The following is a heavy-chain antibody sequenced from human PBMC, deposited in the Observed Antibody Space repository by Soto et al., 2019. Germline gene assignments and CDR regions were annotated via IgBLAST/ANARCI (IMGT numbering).Heavy chain of an antibody. J-gene: IGHJ4*02. D-gene: IGHD5-12*01. CDR1: GFTFSSYA. CDR3: ARSLSSYSGYDSQSFDY. CDR2: IYSGGST. Sequence: GGSLRLSCAASGFTFSSYAMSWVRQAPGKGLEWVSVIYSGGSTYYADSVKGRFTISRHNSKNTLYLQMNSLRAEDTAVYYCARSLSSYSGYDSQSFDYWGQGTLVTVSS. V-gene: IGHV3-53*04.